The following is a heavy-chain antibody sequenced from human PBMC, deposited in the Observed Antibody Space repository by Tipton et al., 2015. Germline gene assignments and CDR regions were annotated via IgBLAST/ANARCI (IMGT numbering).Heavy chain of an antibody. CDR1: GGSISSSSYY. CDR3: ASPSLPHDRGDYCFQS. V-gene: IGHV4-39*01. D-gene: IGHD2-21*02. J-gene: IGHJ4*02. CDR2: LYFSGST. Sequence: TLSLTCTVSGGSISSSSYYWAWIRQPPGKGLEWIGSLYFSGSTYYNPSLKSRVTISIDRLKNQFSLKLSSVTAADTAVYYCASPSLPHDRGDYCFQSWGQGGLVTVS.